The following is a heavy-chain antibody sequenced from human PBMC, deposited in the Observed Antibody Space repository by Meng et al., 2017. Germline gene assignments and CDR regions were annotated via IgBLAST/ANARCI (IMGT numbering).Heavy chain of an antibody. CDR2: IIPIFGTA. D-gene: IGHD3-10*01. Sequence: SVKVSCKASGGTFSSYAISWVRQAPGQGLEWMGGIIPIFGTANYAQKFQGRVTITTDESTSTAYMELSSLRSEDTAVYYCARDPYYYGSGSYYSGYYYYGMDVWGQGTTVTVSS. CDR3: ARDPYYYGSGSYYSGYYYYGMDV. V-gene: IGHV1-69*05. J-gene: IGHJ6*02. CDR1: GGTFSSYA.